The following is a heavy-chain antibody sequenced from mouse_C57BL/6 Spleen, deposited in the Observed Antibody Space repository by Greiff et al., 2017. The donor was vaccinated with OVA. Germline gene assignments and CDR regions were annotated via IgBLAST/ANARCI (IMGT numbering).Heavy chain of an antibody. Sequence: VQLQQSGAELARPGASVKLSCKASGYTFTSYGISWVKQRTGQGLEWIGEIYPRSGNTYYNEKFKGKATLTADKSSSTAYMELRSLTSEDSAVYFCARSLFITTVVATGDYWGQGTTLTVSS. J-gene: IGHJ2*01. CDR2: IYPRSGNT. CDR1: GYTFTSYG. D-gene: IGHD1-1*01. CDR3: ARSLFITTVVATGDY. V-gene: IGHV1-81*01.